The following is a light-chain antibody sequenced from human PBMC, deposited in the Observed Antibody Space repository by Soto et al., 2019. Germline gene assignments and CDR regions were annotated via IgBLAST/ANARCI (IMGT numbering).Light chain of an antibody. J-gene: IGKJ5*01. Sequence: DIVKTQSTDCLALPLCDTTPINCKPSQSVLYSSNNTNHLAWYQNKPGQTPRLIIYDISTRAAGVPARFSGSGYGTDFTLTIRSLQSEDFAVYYCQQYNIWRSITFGQGTRLEIK. V-gene: IGKV4-1*01. CDR2: DIS. CDR1: QSVLYSSNNTNH. CDR3: QQYNIWRSIT.